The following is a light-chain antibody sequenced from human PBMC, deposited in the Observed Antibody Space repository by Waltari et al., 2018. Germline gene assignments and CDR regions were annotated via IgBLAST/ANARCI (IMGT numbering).Light chain of an antibody. CDR1: RSNIRAST. CDR2: SNS. CDR3: ATWDDSLKGVI. V-gene: IGLV1-44*01. J-gene: IGLJ2*01. Sequence: QSVLTQPPSASATPGQSVTISCSGGRSNIRASTVSWYQHVPGTAPKLLIYSNSLRPSGVPGRFSGSKSGISASLAISDLQSEDEADYYCATWDDSLKGVIFGGGSKLTVL.